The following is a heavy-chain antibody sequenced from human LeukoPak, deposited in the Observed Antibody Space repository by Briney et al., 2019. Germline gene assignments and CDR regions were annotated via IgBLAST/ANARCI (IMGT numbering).Heavy chain of an antibody. D-gene: IGHD2-2*01. J-gene: IGHJ4*02. V-gene: IGHV1-69*05. CDR1: GGTFSSYA. CDR2: IIPIFGTA. CDR3: ARGYCSSTSCWFDY. Sequence: SVKVSCKASGGTFSSYAISWVRQAPGQGLEWMGGIIPIFGTANYAQKFQGRVTITTDESTSTAYMGLSSLRSEDTAVYYCARGYCSSTSCWFDYWGQGTLVTVSS.